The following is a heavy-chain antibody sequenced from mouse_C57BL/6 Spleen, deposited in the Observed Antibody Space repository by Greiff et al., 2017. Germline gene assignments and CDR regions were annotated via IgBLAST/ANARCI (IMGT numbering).Heavy chain of an antibody. V-gene: IGHV2-2*01. CDR3: ARNWDDYDEVYFDY. D-gene: IGHD2-4*01. CDR1: GFSLTSYG. Sequence: VQLVESGPGLVQPSQSLSITCTVSGFSLTSYGVHWVRQSPGKGLEWLGVIWSGGSTDYNAAFISRLSISKDNSKSQVFFKMNSLQADDTAIYYCARNWDDYDEVYFDYWGQGTTLTVSS. J-gene: IGHJ2*01. CDR2: IWSGGST.